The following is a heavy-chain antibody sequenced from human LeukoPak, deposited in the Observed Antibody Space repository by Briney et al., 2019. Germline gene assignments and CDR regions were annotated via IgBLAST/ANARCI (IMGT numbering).Heavy chain of an antibody. J-gene: IGHJ5*02. CDR1: GFTVITNY. CDR2: IYSGGST. Sequence: GGSLRLSCAASGFTVITNYMTCVRQAPGKGLEWVSVIYSGGSTYYADSVRGRFIISRDNSKNTLYLQMNSLRVEDTAVYYCASSVGDSSSSNWFDPWGQGTLVTVSS. V-gene: IGHV3-66*01. D-gene: IGHD6-6*01. CDR3: ASSVGDSSSSNWFDP.